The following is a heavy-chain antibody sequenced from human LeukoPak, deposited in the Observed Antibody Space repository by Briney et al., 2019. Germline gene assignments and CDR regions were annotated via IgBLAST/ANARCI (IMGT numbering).Heavy chain of an antibody. CDR2: ISAYNGNT. CDR3: ARVEVLSYYYYGMDV. D-gene: IGHD2/OR15-2a*01. J-gene: IGHJ6*02. V-gene: IGHV1-18*01. Sequence: ASVKVSCKASGYTFTIYGISWVRQAPGQGLEWMGWISAYNGNTNYAQKLQGRVTMTTDTSTSTAYMELRSLRSDDTAVYYCARVEVLSYYYYGMDVWGQGTTVTVSS. CDR1: GYTFTIYG.